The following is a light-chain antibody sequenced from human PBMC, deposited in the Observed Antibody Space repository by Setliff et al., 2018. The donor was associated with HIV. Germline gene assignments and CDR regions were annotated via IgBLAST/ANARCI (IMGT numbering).Light chain of an antibody. CDR1: SSNIGSNT. CDR3: ASWDGRLSVV. V-gene: IGLV1-44*01. Sequence: SVLTQPPSASGTPGQRVTISCSGSSSNIGSNTVNWYQQRPGTAPKLLMHSNDQRPSGVPDRFSGSKSGTSASLAISGLQSEDEADYYCASWDGRLSVVFGGGTKVTVL. J-gene: IGLJ2*01. CDR2: SND.